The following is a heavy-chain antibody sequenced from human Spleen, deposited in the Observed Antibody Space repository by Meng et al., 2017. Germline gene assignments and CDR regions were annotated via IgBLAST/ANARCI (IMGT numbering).Heavy chain of an antibody. D-gene: IGHD4-11*01. J-gene: IGHJ4*02. CDR1: GGSFSDYY. CDR3: ARGPTTMAHDFDY. CDR2: INHSGST. V-gene: IGHV4-34*09. Sequence: VQLQGSGPGPVKPSQTLSLTCSVSGGSFSDYYWSWIRQPPGKGLEWIGEINHSGSTNYNPSLESRATISVDTSQNNLSLKLSSVTAADSAVYYCARGPTTMAHDFDYWGQGTLVTVSS.